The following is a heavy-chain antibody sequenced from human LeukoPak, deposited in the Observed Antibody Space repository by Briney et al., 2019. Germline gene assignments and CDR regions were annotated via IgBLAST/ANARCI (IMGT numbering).Heavy chain of an antibody. CDR3: AKDRPNYYGSNGHYYKLNGDC. D-gene: IGHD3-22*01. CDR2: ITSSGAAT. J-gene: IGHJ4*02. V-gene: IGHV3-23*01. Sequence: GGSLRLSCAASEFTFSNYAMNWVRQAPGTGLEWVSSITSSGAATYYADSVKGRFTISRDNSDNTLYLQMNSLRAEDTAVYYCAKDRPNYYGSNGHYYKLNGDCWGQGTLVTVSS. CDR1: EFTFSNYA.